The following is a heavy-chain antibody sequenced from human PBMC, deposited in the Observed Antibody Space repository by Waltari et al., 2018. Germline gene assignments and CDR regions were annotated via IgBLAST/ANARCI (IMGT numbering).Heavy chain of an antibody. CDR2: INPNTGGT. V-gene: IGHV1-2*02. J-gene: IGHJ4*02. Sequence: QVQLVQSGAAVKKPGASVNVSCKASGYNFIGYYIHWVRQAPGQGLEWMGWINPNTGGTKDAQKDQGRVTLARDTSISTGYMGLGSLGSDEMAVFYCARQAARNFDYWGQGTLVTVSS. CDR3: ARQAARNFDY. CDR1: GYNFIGYY.